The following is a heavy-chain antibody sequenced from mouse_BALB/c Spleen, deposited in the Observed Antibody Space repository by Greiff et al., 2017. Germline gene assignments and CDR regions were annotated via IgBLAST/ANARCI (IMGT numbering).Heavy chain of an antibody. D-gene: IGHD2-4*01. J-gene: IGHJ3*01. CDR3: ARVGGYDYDEGFAY. CDR1: GFTFSSYG. Sequence: EVHLVESGGDLVKPGGSLKLSCAASGFTFSSYGMSWVRQTPDKRLEWVATISSGGSYTYYPDSVKGRFTISRDNAKNTLYLQMSSLKSEDTAMYYCARVGGYDYDEGFAYWGQGTLVTVSA. CDR2: ISSGGSYT. V-gene: IGHV5-6*01.